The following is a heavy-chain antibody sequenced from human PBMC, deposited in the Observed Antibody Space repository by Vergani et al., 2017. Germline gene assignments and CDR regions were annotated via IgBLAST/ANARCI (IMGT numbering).Heavy chain of an antibody. CDR3: ARGRVYSSGWYGGY. CDR1: GFTFSSYA. J-gene: IGHJ4*02. D-gene: IGHD6-19*01. CDR2: ISYDGSNK. V-gene: IGHV3-30*01. Sequence: QVQLVESGGGVVQPGRSLRLSCAASGFTFSSYAMHWVRQAPGKGLEWVAVISYDGSNKYYADSVKGRFTISRDNSKNTLYLQMNSLRAEDTAVYYCARGRVYSSGWYGGYWGQGTLVTVSS.